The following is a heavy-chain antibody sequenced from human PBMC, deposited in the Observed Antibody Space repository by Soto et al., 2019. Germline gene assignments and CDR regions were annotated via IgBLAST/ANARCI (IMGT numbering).Heavy chain of an antibody. V-gene: IGHV4-30-2*01. CDR1: GGSISSGGYS. J-gene: IGHJ4*02. Sequence: QLQLQESGPGLVKPSQTLSLTCAVSGGSISSGGYSWSWIRQPPGKGLEWIGYIYHSGSTYYNPSLKRRVTIAVDRSKKQFSLKLSSVTAADRAVYYCARGVTTVTTIDYWGQGSLVTVSS. CDR2: IYHSGST. CDR3: ARGVTTVTTIDY. D-gene: IGHD4-17*01.